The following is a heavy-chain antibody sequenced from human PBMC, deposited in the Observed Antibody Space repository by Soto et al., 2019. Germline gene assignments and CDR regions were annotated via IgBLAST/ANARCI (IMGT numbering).Heavy chain of an antibody. V-gene: IGHV4-31*03. CDR3: ARVRGNQLLWWFDP. J-gene: IGHJ5*02. Sequence: QVQLQESGPGLVKPSQTLSLTCTDSGGSISSGGYYWSWIRQHPGKGLEWIGYIYHSGTTYYNPSLKSRVTISVDTSKNQFSLKLTSVTAADTAVYYCARVRGNQLLWWFDPWGQGTLVTVSS. D-gene: IGHD2-2*01. CDR2: IYHSGTT. CDR1: GGSISSGGYY.